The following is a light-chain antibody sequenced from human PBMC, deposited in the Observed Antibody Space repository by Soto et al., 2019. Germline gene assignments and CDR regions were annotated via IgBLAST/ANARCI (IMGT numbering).Light chain of an antibody. CDR3: QQSNSFPFT. V-gene: IGKV1-12*01. J-gene: IGKJ3*01. CDR2: EAS. Sequence: DIQMTQSPSSVSASVGDRVTITCRASQAVYTWLAWYQQKPGKAPQLLIYEASGLQSGVPSRFSGSGSGTDFTLTISSLQPEDFATYFCQQSNSFPFTFGPGTRVDIK. CDR1: QAVYTW.